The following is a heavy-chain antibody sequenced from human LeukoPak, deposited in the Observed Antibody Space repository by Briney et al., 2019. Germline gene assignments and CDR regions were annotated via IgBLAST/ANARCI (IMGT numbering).Heavy chain of an antibody. CDR1: GFTISSYY. Sequence: GGSLRLSCAASGFTISSYYMSWVRQAPGKGLQWVSVTYSGGNTYYADSVKGRFTISRDNSKNTLYLQMNSLRAEDTAVYYCARTNYGDYAVYWGQGTLVTVSS. CDR2: TYSGGNT. J-gene: IGHJ4*02. D-gene: IGHD4-17*01. V-gene: IGHV3-66*01. CDR3: ARTNYGDYAVY.